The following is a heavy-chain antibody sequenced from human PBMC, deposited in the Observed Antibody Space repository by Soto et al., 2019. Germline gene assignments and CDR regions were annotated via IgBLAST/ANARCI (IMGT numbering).Heavy chain of an antibody. CDR2: IDPTDSYV. CDR3: ATGNGTMAGGGRH. D-gene: IGHD2-8*02. V-gene: IGHV5-10-1*01. Sequence: GESVKMSCKASGYNFTNYWIIWVRQMPGRGLEWMGRIDPTDSYVRGSPSFRGHITISVDNSLSAAYLQWSSRRPSDTALYFCATGNGTMAGGGRHWGRGTQFTVSS. J-gene: IGHJ1*01. CDR1: GYNFTNYW.